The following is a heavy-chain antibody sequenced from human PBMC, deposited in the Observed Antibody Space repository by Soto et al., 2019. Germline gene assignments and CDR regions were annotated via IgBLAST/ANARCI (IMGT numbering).Heavy chain of an antibody. CDR3: ARQAFYSNYHYGMDV. CDR1: VGSISSYY. Sequence: SETLSVTCTFSVGSISSYYWSWIRQPPGKGPEWIGYIYYSGSTNYNPSLKSRVTISVDTSKNRFSLKLSSVTAADTAVYYCARQAFYSNYHYGMDVWGQGTTVTVSS. D-gene: IGHD4-4*01. CDR2: IYYSGST. V-gene: IGHV4-59*01. J-gene: IGHJ6*01.